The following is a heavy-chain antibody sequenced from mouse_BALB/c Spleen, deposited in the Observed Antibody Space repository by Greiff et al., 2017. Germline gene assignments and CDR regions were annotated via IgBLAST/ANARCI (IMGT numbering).Heavy chain of an antibody. V-gene: IGHV1S135*01. Sequence: VQLQQSGPELEKPGASVKISCKASGYSFTGYNMNWVKQSNGKSLEWIGNIDPYYGGTSYNQKFKGKATMTADTSSNTAYLQLSSLTSEDTAVYYCNRGAKGYYFDYWGQGTTLTVSS. D-gene: IGHD2-14*01. J-gene: IGHJ2*01. CDR2: IDPYYGGT. CDR1: GYSFTGYN. CDR3: NRGAKGYYFDY.